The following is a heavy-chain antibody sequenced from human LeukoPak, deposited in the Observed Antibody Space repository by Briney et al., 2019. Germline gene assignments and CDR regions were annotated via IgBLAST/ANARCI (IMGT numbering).Heavy chain of an antibody. J-gene: IGHJ3*02. CDR1: GGSISSGSYY. V-gene: IGHV4-61*02. CDR3: ARHHPSSEAPDAFDI. CDR2: IYTSGST. D-gene: IGHD3-10*01. Sequence: PSETLSLTCTVSGGSISSGSYYWSWIRQPAGKGLEWIGRIYTSGSTNYNPSLKSRVTISVDTSKNQFSLKLSSVTAADTAVYYCARHHPSSEAPDAFDIWGQGTMVTVSS.